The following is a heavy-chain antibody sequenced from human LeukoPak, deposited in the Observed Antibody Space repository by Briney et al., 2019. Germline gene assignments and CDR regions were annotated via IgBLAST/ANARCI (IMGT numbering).Heavy chain of an antibody. J-gene: IGHJ4*02. Sequence: SVKVSCKASGGTFSSYAISWVRQAPGQGLEWMGRIIPIFGTANYAHKFQGRVTITTDESTGTAYMELSSLRSEDTAVYYCAGKVVTAIASNYYFDYWGQGTLVTVSS. V-gene: IGHV1-69*05. D-gene: IGHD2-21*02. CDR3: AGKVVTAIASNYYFDY. CDR1: GGTFSSYA. CDR2: IIPIFGTA.